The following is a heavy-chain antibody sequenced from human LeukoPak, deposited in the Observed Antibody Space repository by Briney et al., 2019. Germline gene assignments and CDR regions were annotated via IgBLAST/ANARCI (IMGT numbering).Heavy chain of an antibody. CDR1: GFAFSSYA. Sequence: GGSLRLSCAASGFAFSSYAMSWVRQAPGKGLEWVSGISGSSGSTYYADSVKGRFTISRDNSKNTLYLQMNSLSAEDTAVYYCAKDSTPYYYDSSGYYRYWYCDFWGRGTLVTVSS. CDR3: AKDSTPYYYDSSGYYRYWYCDF. CDR2: ISGSSGST. V-gene: IGHV3-23*01. J-gene: IGHJ2*01. D-gene: IGHD3-22*01.